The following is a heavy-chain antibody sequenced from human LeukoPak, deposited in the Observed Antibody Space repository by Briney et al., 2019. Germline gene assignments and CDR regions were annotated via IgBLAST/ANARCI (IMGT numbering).Heavy chain of an antibody. J-gene: IGHJ4*02. D-gene: IGHD4-23*01. CDR2: IYYSGST. Sequence: PSETLSLTCTVSGGSISSSSYYWGWIRQPPGKGLEWIGSIYYSGSTYYNPSLKSRVTISVDTSKNQFSLKLSSVTAADTAVYYCARVKDYGGKEFPDYWGQGTLVTVSS. CDR3: ARVKDYGGKEFPDY. CDR1: GGSISSSSYY. V-gene: IGHV4-39*07.